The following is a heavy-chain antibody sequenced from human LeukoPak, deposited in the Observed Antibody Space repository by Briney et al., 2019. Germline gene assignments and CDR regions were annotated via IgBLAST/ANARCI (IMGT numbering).Heavy chain of an antibody. D-gene: IGHD1-26*01. V-gene: IGHV4-59*01. CDR3: ARGPGGESYSDAFDI. CDR2: IYYSGST. CDR1: GDSISSYY. Sequence: SETLSLTCTVSGDSISSYYWSWIRQPPGKGLEWIAYIYYSGSTSYNPSLKSRVTISTNTSKKQFSLKLSSVTAADTAVYYCARGPGGESYSDAFDIWGQGTMVTVPS. J-gene: IGHJ3*02.